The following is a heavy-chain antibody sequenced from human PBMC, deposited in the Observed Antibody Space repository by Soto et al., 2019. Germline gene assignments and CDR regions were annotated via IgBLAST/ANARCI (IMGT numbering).Heavy chain of an antibody. Sequence: SETLSLTCTVSGGSISSGDYYWSWIRQPPGKGLEWIGYIYYSGSTYYNPSLKSRVTISVDTSKNQFSLKLSSVTAADTAVYYCARGYSYVPNWFDPWGQGTLVTVS. V-gene: IGHV4-30-4*01. CDR3: ARGYSYVPNWFDP. CDR2: IYYSGST. D-gene: IGHD5-18*01. CDR1: GGSISSGDYY. J-gene: IGHJ5*02.